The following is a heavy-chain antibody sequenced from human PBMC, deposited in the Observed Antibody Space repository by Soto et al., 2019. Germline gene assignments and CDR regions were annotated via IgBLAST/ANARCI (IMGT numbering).Heavy chain of an antibody. D-gene: IGHD3-9*01. CDR3: AKGTDYDILTGYSNEY. Sequence: GWSLRLSCTASLFTFSSYAMSWVLQSPFKGLEFVSAISGSGGSTYYADSVKGRFTISRDNSKNTLYLQMNSLRAEDTAVYYCAKGTDYDILTGYSNEYWGQGTLVTVSS. V-gene: IGHV3-23*01. CDR2: ISGSGGST. CDR1: LFTFSSYA. J-gene: IGHJ4*02.